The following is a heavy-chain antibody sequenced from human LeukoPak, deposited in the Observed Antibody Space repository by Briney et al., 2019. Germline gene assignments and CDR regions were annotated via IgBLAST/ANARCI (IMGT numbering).Heavy chain of an antibody. D-gene: IGHD5-18*01. Sequence: SQTLSLTCAVSGGSISSGGYSWSWIRQPAGKGLEWIGYIYHSGSTYYNPSLKSRVTISVDRSKNQFSLKLSSVTAADTAVYYCARVIQLCYFDYWGQGTLVTVSS. J-gene: IGHJ4*02. V-gene: IGHV4-30-2*01. CDR2: IYHSGST. CDR3: ARVIQLCYFDY. CDR1: GGSISSGGYS.